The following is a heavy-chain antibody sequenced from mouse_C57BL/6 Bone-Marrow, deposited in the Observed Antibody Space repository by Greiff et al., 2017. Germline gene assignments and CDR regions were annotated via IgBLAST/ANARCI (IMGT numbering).Heavy chain of an antibody. D-gene: IGHD1-1*02. V-gene: IGHV14-4*01. CDR1: GFNIKDDY. Sequence: VQLQQSGAELVRPGASVKLSCTASGFNIKDDYMHWVKQRPEQGLEWIGWIDPENGATEYASKFQGKATITADTSSNTAYLQLSSLTSEDTAVYYCTPYYGGRGYWGQGTTLTVSS. CDR3: TPYYGGRGY. J-gene: IGHJ2*01. CDR2: IDPENGAT.